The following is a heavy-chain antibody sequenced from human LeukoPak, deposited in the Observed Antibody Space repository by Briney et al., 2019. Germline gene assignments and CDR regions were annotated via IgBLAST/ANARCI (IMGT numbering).Heavy chain of an antibody. J-gene: IGHJ4*02. CDR3: AGGEEQQLVKEDY. CDR2: ISSSSSYI. D-gene: IGHD6-13*01. CDR1: GFTFSSYS. V-gene: IGHV3-21*01. Sequence: SGGSLRLSCAASGFTFSSYSMNWVRQAPGKGLEWVSSISSSSSYIYYADSVKGRFTISRDNAKNSLYLQMNSLRADDTAVYYCAGGEEQQLVKEDYWGQGTLVTVSS.